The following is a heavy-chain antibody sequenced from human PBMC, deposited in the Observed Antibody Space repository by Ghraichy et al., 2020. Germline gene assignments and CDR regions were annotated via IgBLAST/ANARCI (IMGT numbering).Heavy chain of an antibody. CDR1: GFTFSSYA. CDR3: ARDPSSSWYSFWFDP. Sequence: GGSLRLSCAASGFTFSSYAMHWVRQAPGKGLEWVAVISYDGSNKYYADSVKGRFTISRDNSKNTLYLQMNSLRAEDTAVYYCARDPSSSWYSFWFDPWGQGTLVTVSS. D-gene: IGHD6-13*01. J-gene: IGHJ5*02. V-gene: IGHV3-30-3*01. CDR2: ISYDGSNK.